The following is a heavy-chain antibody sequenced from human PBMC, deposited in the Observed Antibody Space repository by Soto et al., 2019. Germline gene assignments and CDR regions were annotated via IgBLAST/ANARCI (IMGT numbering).Heavy chain of an antibody. Sequence: KPSETLSLTSGVSGGCLSGATYSWNWIRQPPGKGLEWIGYIFPSGTTYYNPSLKSRVTISIDVSKNQFSMSLRSLTAADTAVYYCARSREFDYWGQGTLVTVSS. CDR2: IFPSGTT. J-gene: IGHJ4*02. V-gene: IGHV4-30-2*01. CDR1: GGCLSGATYS. CDR3: ARSREFDY.